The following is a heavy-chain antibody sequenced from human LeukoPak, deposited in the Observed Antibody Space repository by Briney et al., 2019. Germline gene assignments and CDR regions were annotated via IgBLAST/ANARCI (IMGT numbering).Heavy chain of an antibody. D-gene: IGHD3-9*01. Sequence: PSETLSLTCAVSGYSISSGYYSGWIRQPPGKGLEWIGSIYHSGSTYYNPSLKSRVTISVDTSKNQFSLKLNSVTAADTAVYYCARGDYDILTGYYFWGQGTLVTVSS. CDR1: GYSISSGYY. J-gene: IGHJ4*02. CDR3: ARGDYDILTGYYF. V-gene: IGHV4-38-2*01. CDR2: IYHSGST.